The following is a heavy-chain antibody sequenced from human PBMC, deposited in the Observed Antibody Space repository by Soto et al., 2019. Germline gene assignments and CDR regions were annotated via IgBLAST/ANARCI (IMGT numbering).Heavy chain of an antibody. Sequence: ASVKVSCKASGYTFSSYAIHWVRQAPGQRLEWMGWINVGNGNTKYSQNFQDRVTITRDTSASTAYMELSSLRSEDTAVYYCARRGYSSSWYYYYYYGMDVWGQGTTVTVSS. J-gene: IGHJ6*02. CDR3: ARRGYSSSWYYYYYYGMDV. CDR1: GYTFSSYA. D-gene: IGHD6-13*01. V-gene: IGHV1-3*01. CDR2: INVGNGNT.